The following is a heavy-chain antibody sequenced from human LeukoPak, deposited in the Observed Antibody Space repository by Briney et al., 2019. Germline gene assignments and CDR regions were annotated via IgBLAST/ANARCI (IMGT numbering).Heavy chain of an antibody. Sequence: GGSLRLSCAASGFTFSSYGMHWVRQAPGKGLEWVAFIRYDGSNKYYADSVKGRFTISRDNSKNTLYLQMNSLRAEDTAVYYCASPRGAQKIPPTPPDYWGQGTLVTVSS. D-gene: IGHD1-26*01. CDR3: ASPRGAQKIPPTPPDY. V-gene: IGHV3-30*02. J-gene: IGHJ4*02. CDR2: IRYDGSNK. CDR1: GFTFSSYG.